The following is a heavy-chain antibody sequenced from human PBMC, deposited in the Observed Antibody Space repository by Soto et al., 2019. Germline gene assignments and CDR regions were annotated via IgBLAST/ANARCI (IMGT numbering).Heavy chain of an antibody. V-gene: IGHV5-51*01. CDR1: GYSFTSYW. D-gene: IGHD2-8*01. CDR2: IYPGDSDT. J-gene: IGHJ6*02. CDR3: ARQREDCTNGVCYDYGMDV. Sequence: GESLKISCNGSGYSFTSYWIGWVRQMPGKGLEWMGIIYPGDSDTRYSPSFQGQVTISADKSISTAYLQWSSLKASDTAMYYCARQREDCTNGVCYDYGMDVWGQGTTVTVSS.